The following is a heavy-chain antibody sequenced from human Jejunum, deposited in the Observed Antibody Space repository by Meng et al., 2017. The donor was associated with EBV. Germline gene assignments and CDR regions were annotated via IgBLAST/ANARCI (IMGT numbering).Heavy chain of an antibody. V-gene: IGHV3-21*01. Sequence: GQLGGSGGGLVKPGGSLRLSCAASGFTFSSYSMNWVRQAPGKGLEWVSYISSGSSFIYYADSVKGRFTISRDDAKNSLFLQLNSLRAEDTAVYYCVRDSSFNVHWGQGTLVTVSS. J-gene: IGHJ4*02. CDR2: ISSGSSFI. CDR1: GFTFSSYS. D-gene: IGHD3-16*02. CDR3: VRDSSFNVH.